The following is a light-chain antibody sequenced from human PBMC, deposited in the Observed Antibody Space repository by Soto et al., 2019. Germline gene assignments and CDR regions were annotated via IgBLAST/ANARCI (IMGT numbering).Light chain of an antibody. CDR2: EVT. CDR1: SSDVGGYNY. CDR3: ASYAGSNKV. Sequence: QSALTQPPSASGSPGQSVTISCTGTSSDVGGYNYVSWYQQHPGKAPKLMIYEVTKRPSGVPDRFSGSKSGNTASLTVSGLLPEDEADYYCASYAGSNKVFGTGTQLTVL. J-gene: IGLJ1*01. V-gene: IGLV2-8*01.